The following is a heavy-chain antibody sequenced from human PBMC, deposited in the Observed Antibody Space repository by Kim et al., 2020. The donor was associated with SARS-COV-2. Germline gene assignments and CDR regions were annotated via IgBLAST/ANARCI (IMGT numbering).Heavy chain of an antibody. J-gene: IGHJ5*02. CDR2: IYYSGST. V-gene: IGHV4-39*01. Sequence: SETLSLTCTVSGGSISSSSYYWGWIRQPPGKGLEWIGSIYYSGSTYYNPSLKSRVTISVDTSKNQFSLKLSSVTAADTAVYYCARHIVATTVTPGDWFDPWVQGNLVTVCS. CDR1: GGSISSSSYY. CDR3: ARHIVATTVTPGDWFDP. D-gene: IGHD4-17*01.